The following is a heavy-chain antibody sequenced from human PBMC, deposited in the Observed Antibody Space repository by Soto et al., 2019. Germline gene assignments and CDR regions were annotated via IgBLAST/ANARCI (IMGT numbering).Heavy chain of an antibody. D-gene: IGHD6-19*01. Sequence: PGGSLRLSCAASGFTFSSYGMHWVRQAPGKGLEWVAVISYDGSNKYYADSVKGRFTISRDNSKNTLYLQMNSLRAEDTAVYYCAKSRGIAVAGYYYYYMDVWGKGTTVTVSS. V-gene: IGHV3-30*18. CDR1: GFTFSSYG. CDR2: ISYDGSNK. CDR3: AKSRGIAVAGYYYYYMDV. J-gene: IGHJ6*03.